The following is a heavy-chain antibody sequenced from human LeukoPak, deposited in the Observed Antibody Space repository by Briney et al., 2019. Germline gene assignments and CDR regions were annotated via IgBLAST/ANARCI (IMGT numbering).Heavy chain of an antibody. CDR3: ARMSRWSASSGYYDDGDY. D-gene: IGHD3-22*01. Sequence: ASVKVSCKASGFTFTGYYMHWVRQAPGHGLEWMGWINPNSGGTNYAQKFQGRVTMTKDTSISTAYMELSRLRSDDTAVYYCARMSRWSASSGYYDDGDYWGQGTLVTVSS. CDR2: INPNSGGT. J-gene: IGHJ4*02. V-gene: IGHV1-2*02. CDR1: GFTFTGYY.